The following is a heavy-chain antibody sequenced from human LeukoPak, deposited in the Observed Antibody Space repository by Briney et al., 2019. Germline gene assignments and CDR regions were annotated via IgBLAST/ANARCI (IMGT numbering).Heavy chain of an antibody. D-gene: IGHD3-3*01. CDR2: IYYSGST. CDR3: ARGETITIFGVVPVAVPNY. V-gene: IGHV4-61*01. Sequence: PSETLSLTCTVSGGSISSSSYYWSWIRQPPGKGLEWIGYIYYSGSTNYNPSLKSRVTISVDTSKNQFSLKLSSVTAADTAVYYCARGETITIFGVVPVAVPNYWGQGTLVTVSS. J-gene: IGHJ4*02. CDR1: GGSISSSSYY.